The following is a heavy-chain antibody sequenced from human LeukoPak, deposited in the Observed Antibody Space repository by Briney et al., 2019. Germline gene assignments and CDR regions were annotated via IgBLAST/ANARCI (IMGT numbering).Heavy chain of an antibody. J-gene: IGHJ4*02. D-gene: IGHD5-24*01. CDR2: MNPDGSKK. Sequence: GSLRLSCAASGFTFSNYWMSWVRQAPGKGLEWVANMNPDGSKKYYLDSVEGRFTISRDNAKNSLYLQMNSLRAEDAAVYYCARDYGYKLDFWGQGTLVTESS. CDR1: GFTFSNYW. CDR3: ARDYGYKLDF. V-gene: IGHV3-7*04.